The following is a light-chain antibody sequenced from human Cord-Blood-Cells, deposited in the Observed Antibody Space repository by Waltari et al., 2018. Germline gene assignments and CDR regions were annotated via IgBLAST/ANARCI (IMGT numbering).Light chain of an antibody. V-gene: IGLV2-14*01. CDR1: RSDVGGSNY. Sequence: QSALTQPASVSGSPGQSTTLSCTGTRSDVGGSNYVSLYQQHPGKAPKLMIYDVSNRPSGVSNRFSVSKSGNTASLTISGLQAEDEADYYCSSYTSSSTWVFGGGTKLTVL. J-gene: IGLJ3*02. CDR3: SSYTSSSTWV. CDR2: DVS.